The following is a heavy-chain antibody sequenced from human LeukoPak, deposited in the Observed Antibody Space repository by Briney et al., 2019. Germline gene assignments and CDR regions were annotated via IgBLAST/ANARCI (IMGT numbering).Heavy chain of an antibody. Sequence: GGTLRLSCAASGFALSSYDMHWVRQVPGPGLEWVSAIGHAGDTYYADSVTRRFTISIEDAKNYFFLQLNSLSAGATAVTVCAALGDSIYGGKGPLFTVS. J-gene: IGHJ4*02. CDR1: GFALSSYD. D-gene: IGHD1-26*01. V-gene: IGHV3-13*01. CDR3: AALGDSIY. CDR2: IGHAGDT.